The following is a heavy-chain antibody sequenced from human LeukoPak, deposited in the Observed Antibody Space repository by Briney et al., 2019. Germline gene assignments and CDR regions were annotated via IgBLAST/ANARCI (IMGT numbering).Heavy chain of an antibody. V-gene: IGHV4-59*01. J-gene: IGHJ4*02. CDR1: GGSMSRYY. Sequence: SETLSLTCTVSGGSMSRYYWSWIRQPPGKGLEWIGYIYYSGCTNYSPSLKSRVIISVDTSKKQFSLKLSSVTAADTAVYYCARGERYSSSWYRIDYWGQGTLVTVSS. CDR2: IYYSGCT. D-gene: IGHD6-13*01. CDR3: ARGERYSSSWYRIDY.